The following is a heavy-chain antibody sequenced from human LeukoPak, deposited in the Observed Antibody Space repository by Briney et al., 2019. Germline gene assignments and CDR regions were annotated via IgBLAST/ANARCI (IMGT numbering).Heavy chain of an antibody. J-gene: IGHJ3*02. V-gene: IGHV4-59*11. CDR2: IYYSGST. CDR1: GGSISSHY. CDR3: ARDPTTVTKGFDI. Sequence: SETLSLTCTVSGGSISSHYWSWLRQPLGKGLERIGYIYYSGSTNYNPSLKSRVTISVDTSKNQFSLKLSSVTAADTAVYYCARDPTTVTKGFDIWGQGTMVTVSS. D-gene: IGHD4-17*01.